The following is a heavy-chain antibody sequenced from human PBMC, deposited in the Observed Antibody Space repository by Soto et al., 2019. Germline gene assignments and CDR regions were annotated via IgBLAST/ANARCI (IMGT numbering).Heavy chain of an antibody. CDR1: GFTVSSNY. J-gene: IGHJ6*02. CDR3: ARETTIYGDHYSYYGMDV. CDR2: IYSGGST. V-gene: IGHV3-53*01. D-gene: IGHD4-17*01. Sequence: GGSLRLSCAASGFTVSSNYMSWVRQAPGKGLEWVSVIYSGGSTYYADSVKGRFTISRDNSKNTLYLQMNSLRAEDTAVYYCARETTIYGDHYSYYGMDVWGQGTTVTAP.